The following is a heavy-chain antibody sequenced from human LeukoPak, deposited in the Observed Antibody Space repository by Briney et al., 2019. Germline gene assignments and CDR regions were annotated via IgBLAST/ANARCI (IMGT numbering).Heavy chain of an antibody. CDR3: ARDIVVVPAAMGGSYFDY. J-gene: IGHJ4*02. Sequence: SQTLSLTCTVSGGSISSGGYYWSWIRQPLGKGLEWIGYIYHSGSTYYNPSLKSRVTISVDRSKNQFSLKLSSVTAADTAVYYCARDIVVVPAAMGGSYFDYWGQGTLVTVSS. V-gene: IGHV4-30-2*01. D-gene: IGHD2-2*01. CDR2: IYHSGST. CDR1: GGSISSGGYY.